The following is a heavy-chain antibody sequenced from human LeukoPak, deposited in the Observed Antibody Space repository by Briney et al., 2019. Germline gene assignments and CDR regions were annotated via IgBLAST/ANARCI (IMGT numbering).Heavy chain of an antibody. Sequence: GGSLRLSCAASGFTFSNYWMTWVRQAPGKGLEWVANINQDGSEQYYVDSVKGRFTTSRDNAKNSLSLQMNSLRAEDTALYYCAKDVQSWETYFDWWGRGPVVSVSS. CDR1: GFTFSNYW. CDR3: AKDVQSWETYFDW. V-gene: IGHV3-7*05. J-gene: IGHJ4*02. D-gene: IGHD1-26*01. CDR2: INQDGSEQ.